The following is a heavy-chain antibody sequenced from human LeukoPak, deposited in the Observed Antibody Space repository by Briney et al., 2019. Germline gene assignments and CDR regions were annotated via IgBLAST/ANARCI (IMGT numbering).Heavy chain of an antibody. D-gene: IGHD6-19*01. CDR1: GGSFSSGGYY. CDR2: ISHSGST. J-gene: IGHJ4*02. Sequence: SETLSLTCTVSGGSFSSGGYYWSWIRQHPGKGLEWIGEISHSGSTNYNPSLKSRVTISVDKSKNQFSLKLSSVTAADTAVYYCARVLDSSGPEDYWGQGTLVTVSS. CDR3: ARVLDSSGPEDY. V-gene: IGHV4-61*08.